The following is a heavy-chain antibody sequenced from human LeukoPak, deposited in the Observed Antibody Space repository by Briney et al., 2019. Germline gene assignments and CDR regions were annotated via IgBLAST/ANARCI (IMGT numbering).Heavy chain of an antibody. CDR1: GFTFSSYS. V-gene: IGHV3-7*01. CDR2: IKQDGSEK. Sequence: PGGSLRLSCAASGFTFSSYSMNWVRQAPGKGLEWVANIKQDGSEKYYVDSVKGRFTISRDNAKNSLYLQMNSLRAEDTAVYYCARDPHGDAFDIWGQGTMVTVSS. J-gene: IGHJ3*02. CDR3: ARDPHGDAFDI.